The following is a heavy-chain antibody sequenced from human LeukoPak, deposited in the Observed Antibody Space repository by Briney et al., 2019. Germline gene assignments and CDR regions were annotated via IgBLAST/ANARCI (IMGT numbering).Heavy chain of an antibody. D-gene: IGHD6-19*01. V-gene: IGHV3-23*01. CDR2: ISGSGGST. CDR3: AKESVGGGWYRLQRFDP. Sequence: GGSLRLSCAASGFTFSSYAMSWVRQAPGKGLEWVSAISGSGGSTYYADSVKGRFTISRDNSKNTLYLQMNSLRAEDTAVYYCAKESVGGGWYRLQRFDPWGQGTLVTVSS. J-gene: IGHJ5*02. CDR1: GFTFSSYA.